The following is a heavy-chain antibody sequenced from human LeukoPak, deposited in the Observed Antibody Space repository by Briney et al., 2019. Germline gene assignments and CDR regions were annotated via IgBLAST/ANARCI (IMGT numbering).Heavy chain of an antibody. J-gene: IGHJ4*02. CDR2: ISGTGDST. CDR3: AKVRTGHYFDY. CDR1: GFTFSNYA. D-gene: IGHD1-1*01. V-gene: IGHV3-23*01. Sequence: SGGSLRLSCAASGFTFSNYAMSWVRQAPGKGLEWVSSISGTGDSTYYADSVKGRFTISRDNSNNTLFLQMNSLRAEDTAVYYCAKVRTGHYFDYWGQGTLVTVSS.